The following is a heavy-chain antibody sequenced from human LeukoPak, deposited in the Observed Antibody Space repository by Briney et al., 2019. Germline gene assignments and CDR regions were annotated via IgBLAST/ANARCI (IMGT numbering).Heavy chain of an antibody. CDR1: GFTFTSYA. D-gene: IGHD3-10*01. J-gene: IGHJ6*02. V-gene: IGHV3-23*01. Sequence: PGGSLRLSCAASGFTFTSYAFHWVRQAPGKGLEWVSAISGSGGSTYYADSVKGRFTISRDNSKNTLYLQMNSLRAEDTAVYYCAKDGWFGELSHYYYYGMDVWGQGTTVTVSS. CDR3: AKDGWFGELSHYYYYGMDV. CDR2: ISGSGGST.